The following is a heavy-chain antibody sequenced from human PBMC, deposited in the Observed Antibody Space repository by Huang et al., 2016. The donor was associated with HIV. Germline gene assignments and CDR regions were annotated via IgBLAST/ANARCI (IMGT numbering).Heavy chain of an antibody. J-gene: IGHJ6*03. Sequence: QLLLQESGPGLVKPSEALALTCAVSGGSIRSSDYHWGWIRQPPGKGLEWIGSISYKGITHYSPALKRRVTIAVDTSKNLFFLNLTSMTAADTAVYYCARHREGPVAYYSGWGSHLNYMDVWGRGRTVVVSS. D-gene: IGHD3-10*01. V-gene: IGHV4-39*01. CDR3: ARHREGPVAYYSGWGSHLNYMDV. CDR2: ISYKGIT. CDR1: GGSIRSSDYH.